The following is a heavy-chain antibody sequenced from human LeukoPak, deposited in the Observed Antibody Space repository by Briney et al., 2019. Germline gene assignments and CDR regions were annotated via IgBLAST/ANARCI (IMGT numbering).Heavy chain of an antibody. Sequence: SVKVSCKASGGTFSSYGISWVRQAPGQGLEWMGRIIPILGIANYAQKFQGRVTITADKSTNTAYMELGSLRSEDTAVYYCARVSVDYGDYIDYWGQGTLVTVSS. J-gene: IGHJ4*02. D-gene: IGHD4-17*01. CDR1: GGTFSSYG. CDR3: ARVSVDYGDYIDY. V-gene: IGHV1-69*04. CDR2: IIPILGIA.